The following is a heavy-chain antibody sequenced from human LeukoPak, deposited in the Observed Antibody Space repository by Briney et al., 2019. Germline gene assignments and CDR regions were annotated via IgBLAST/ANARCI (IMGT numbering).Heavy chain of an antibody. J-gene: IGHJ4*02. CDR3: ARDFNDPTWIHSQYFDY. Sequence: AGGSLRLSCAASGFTFSSYALHWVRQAPGKGLEWVAVISYDGSNKYYADSVRGRFTISRDNSKNTLYLQMNSLRAEDTAVYYCARDFNDPTWIHSQYFDYWGQGTLVTVSS. V-gene: IGHV3-30*04. D-gene: IGHD5-18*01. CDR2: ISYDGSNK. CDR1: GFTFSSYA.